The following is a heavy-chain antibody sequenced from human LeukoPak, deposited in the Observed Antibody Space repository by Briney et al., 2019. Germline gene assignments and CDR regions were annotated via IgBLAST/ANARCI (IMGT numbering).Heavy chain of an antibody. J-gene: IGHJ6*03. CDR2: INHSGST. Sequence: PSETLSLTCAVYGGSFSGYYWSWLRQPPGKGLEGIGEINHSGSTNYNPSLKSRVTISVDTSKHQFSLKLSSVTAADTAVYYCARRGYNSSWYNVYYYYMDVWGKGTTVTISS. CDR1: GGSFSGYY. D-gene: IGHD6-13*01. V-gene: IGHV4-34*01. CDR3: ARRGYNSSWYNVYYYYMDV.